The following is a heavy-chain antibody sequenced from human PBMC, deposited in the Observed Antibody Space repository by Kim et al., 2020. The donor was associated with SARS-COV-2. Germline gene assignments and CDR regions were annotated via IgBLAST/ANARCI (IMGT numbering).Heavy chain of an antibody. CDR3: TRPRHGYNYGFDY. J-gene: IGHJ4*02. CDR1: GGTFSSYS. CDR2: IIPIFNTA. D-gene: IGHD5-12*01. Sequence: SVKVSCKASGGTFSSYSINWVRQAPGQGLEWMGGIIPIFNTANYAQKFQGRVTITADESTYTAYMKLSSLRSEDTAVYYCTRPRHGYNYGFDYWGQGTLVTVSS. V-gene: IGHV1-69*13.